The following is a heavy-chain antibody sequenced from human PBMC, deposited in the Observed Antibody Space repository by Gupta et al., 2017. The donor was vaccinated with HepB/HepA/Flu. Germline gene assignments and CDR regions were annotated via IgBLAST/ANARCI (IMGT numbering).Heavy chain of an antibody. Sequence: EAQLVESGGGLVQPGGSLRLSCAASGFTFSSYCMHWVRQAPGKGLVWVSRINSDGSSTSYADSVKGRFTISRDNAKNTLYLQMNSLRAEDTAVYYCARVPTRSWYFDLWGRGTLVTVSS. CDR2: INSDGSST. V-gene: IGHV3-74*01. CDR3: ARVPTRSWYFDL. J-gene: IGHJ2*01. CDR1: GFTFSSYC.